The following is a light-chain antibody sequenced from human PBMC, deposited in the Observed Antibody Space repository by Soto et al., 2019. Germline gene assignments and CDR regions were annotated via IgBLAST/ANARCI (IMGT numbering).Light chain of an antibody. CDR1: QDIGTY. V-gene: IGKV1-9*01. CDR3: QQVDSYPNT. Sequence: IQLTQSPSSLSATVGDRVTLTCRASQDIGTYLAWYQQKPGKAPKVLIYHASTLQSGVPSRFSGSGSGTEFTLTISSLQPEDSAPYYCQQVDSYPNTFGRGTRLDIK. J-gene: IGKJ5*01. CDR2: HAS.